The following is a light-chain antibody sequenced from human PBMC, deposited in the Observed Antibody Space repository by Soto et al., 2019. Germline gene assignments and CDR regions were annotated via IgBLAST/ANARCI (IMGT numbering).Light chain of an antibody. CDR3: QQYFQWQFT. V-gene: IGKV3-15*01. CDR1: SSVHWH. CDR2: GSS. Sequence: IMVTQSPAALSLSPGDTATLTCRSTSSVHWHLAWYHVRPGQSPRLLISGSSVRANGVPERFSGGGAGTQFTLSIDGVQPEDVGVYYRQQYFQWQFTFGQGTKVDIK. J-gene: IGKJ3*01.